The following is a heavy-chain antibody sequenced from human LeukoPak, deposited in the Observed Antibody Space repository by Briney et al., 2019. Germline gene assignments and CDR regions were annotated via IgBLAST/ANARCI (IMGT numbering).Heavy chain of an antibody. Sequence: SETLSLTCTVSGGSISSGGYYWSWIRQPPGKGLEWVGYIYHSGSTYYNPSLKSRVTISVDRSKNQFSLKLSSVTAADTAVYYCARIAVVVTAMDYWGQGTLVTVSS. CDR1: GGSISSGGYY. J-gene: IGHJ4*02. CDR3: ARIAVVVTAMDY. V-gene: IGHV4-30-2*01. CDR2: IYHSGST. D-gene: IGHD2-21*02.